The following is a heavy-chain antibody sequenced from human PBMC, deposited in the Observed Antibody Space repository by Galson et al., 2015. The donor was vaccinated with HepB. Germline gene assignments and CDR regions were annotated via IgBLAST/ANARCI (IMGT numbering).Heavy chain of an antibody. CDR2: ISGSGGST. D-gene: IGHD6-19*01. CDR3: AKDLGYSSGWYYFDY. CDR1: GFTFSIYA. Sequence: SLRLSCAASGFTFSIYAMSWVRQAPGKGLEWVSAISGSGGSTYYADSVKGRFTISRDNSKNTLYLQMNSLRAEDTAVYYCAKDLGYSSGWYYFDYWGQGTLVTVSS. V-gene: IGHV3-23*01. J-gene: IGHJ4*02.